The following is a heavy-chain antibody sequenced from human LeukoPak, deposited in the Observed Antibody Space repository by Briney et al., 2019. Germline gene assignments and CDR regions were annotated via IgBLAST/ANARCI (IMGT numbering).Heavy chain of an antibody. J-gene: IGHJ6*02. V-gene: IGHV4-34*01. D-gene: IGHD6-19*01. CDR3: ARDDPRQWLGPRGYYYYGMDV. CDR1: GGSFSGYY. CDR2: INHSGST. Sequence: SETLSLTCAVYGGSFSGYYWSWIRQPPGKGLEWIGEINHSGSTNYNPSLKSRVTISVDTSKNQFSLKLSSVTAADTAVYYCARDDPRQWLGPRGYYYYGMDVWGQGTTVTVSS.